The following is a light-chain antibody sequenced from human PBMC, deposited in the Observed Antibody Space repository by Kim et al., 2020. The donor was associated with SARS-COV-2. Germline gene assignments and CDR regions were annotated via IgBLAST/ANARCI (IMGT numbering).Light chain of an antibody. Sequence: ASTGDRVTITCRASQGINSYLAWYQQTPGKAPKLLIYAASTLQSGVPSRFSGSGSGTDFTLTISCLQSEDFATYYCQQYYSYPPFTFGPGTKVDIK. J-gene: IGKJ3*01. CDR1: QGINSY. V-gene: IGKV1-8*01. CDR3: QQYYSYPPFT. CDR2: AAS.